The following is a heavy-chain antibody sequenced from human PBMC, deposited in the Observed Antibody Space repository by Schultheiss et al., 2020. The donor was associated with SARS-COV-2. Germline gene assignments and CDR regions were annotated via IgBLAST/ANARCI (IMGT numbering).Heavy chain of an antibody. D-gene: IGHD3-10*01. Sequence: ASVKVSCKASGGTFSSYAISWVRQAPGQGLEWMGWMNPNSGNTGYAQKFQGRVTMTTDTSTSTAYMELRSLRSDDTAVYYCARDSEWFGESVDYWGQGTLVTVSS. CDR1: GGTFSSYA. V-gene: IGHV1-18*01. J-gene: IGHJ4*02. CDR2: MNPNSGNT. CDR3: ARDSEWFGESVDY.